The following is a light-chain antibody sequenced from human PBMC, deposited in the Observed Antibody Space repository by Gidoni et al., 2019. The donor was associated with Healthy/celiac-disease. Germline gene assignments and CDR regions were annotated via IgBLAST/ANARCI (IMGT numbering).Light chain of an antibody. J-gene: IGLJ2*01. Sequence: SYVLTQPPLVSVAPGHPARFTRGGNNIGSKSVHWYQQKPGQAPVLVVYDDSDRPSGIPERFSGSNSGNTATLNISRVEAGDEADYYCQVWDSSSDHVVFGGGTKLTVL. CDR3: QVWDSSSDHVV. CDR1: NIGSKS. CDR2: DDS. V-gene: IGLV3-21*02.